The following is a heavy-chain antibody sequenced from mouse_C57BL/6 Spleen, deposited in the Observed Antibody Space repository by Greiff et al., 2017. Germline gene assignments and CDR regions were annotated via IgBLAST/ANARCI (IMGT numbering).Heavy chain of an antibody. J-gene: IGHJ1*03. CDR1: GYAFSSSW. V-gene: IGHV1-82*01. CDR2: IYPGDGDT. CDR3: ARSFPYFDV. Sequence: QVQLQQSGPELVKPGASVKISCKASGYAFSSSWMYWVKQRPGKGLEWIGRIYPGDGDTNYNGKFKGKATLTADKSSSTAYIQLSSLTSEDSAVYFFARSFPYFDVWGTGTTVPVSS.